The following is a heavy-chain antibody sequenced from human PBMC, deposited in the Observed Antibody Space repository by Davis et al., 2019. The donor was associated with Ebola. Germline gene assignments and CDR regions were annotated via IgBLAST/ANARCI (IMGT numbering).Heavy chain of an antibody. D-gene: IGHD4-23*01. V-gene: IGHV3-9*01. Sequence: PGGSLRLSCAASGFTFDDYAMHWVRQVPGKGLEWVSGITWNSVSIAYADSVKGRFTISRDNAKKSLYLQMNGLRGDDTALYYCAKVGLRWKLYWYFDLWGLGTLVAVSS. CDR1: GFTFDDYA. CDR2: ITWNSVSI. J-gene: IGHJ2*01. CDR3: AKVGLRWKLYWYFDL.